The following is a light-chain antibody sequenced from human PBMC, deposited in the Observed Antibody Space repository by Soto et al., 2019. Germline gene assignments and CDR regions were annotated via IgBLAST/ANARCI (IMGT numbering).Light chain of an antibody. V-gene: IGKV4-1*01. CDR1: QSVLYSSNNKNY. J-gene: IGKJ1*01. Sequence: DIVMTQSPDSLAVSLGERATINCKSSQSVLYSSNNKNYLAWYQQKPGQPPKLLIYWASTRASGVPDRFSGSGSGTDFTLTSSSLQAEDVAVYYCQQYYSTPTWTFGQGTKVEIK. CDR2: WAS. CDR3: QQYYSTPTWT.